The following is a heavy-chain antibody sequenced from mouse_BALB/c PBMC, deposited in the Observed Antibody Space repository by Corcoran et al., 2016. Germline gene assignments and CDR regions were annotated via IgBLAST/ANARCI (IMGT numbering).Heavy chain of an antibody. CDR3: ARKYGKGIYFDY. D-gene: IGHD2-10*02. CDR2: LDPANGNT. Sequence: EVQLQQSGAELVKPGASVKLSCTASGFNIKDTYMYWVKQRPEQGLEWIGRLDPANGNTKYDPKFQGKATITADTSSNTAYLQLSSLTSEDTAVYYCARKYGKGIYFDYGGQGTTLTVSS. J-gene: IGHJ2*01. V-gene: IGHV14-3*02. CDR1: GFNIKDTY.